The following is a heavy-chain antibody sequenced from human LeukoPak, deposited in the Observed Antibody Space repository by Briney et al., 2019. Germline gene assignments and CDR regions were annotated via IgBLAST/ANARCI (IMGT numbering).Heavy chain of an antibody. Sequence: SETLSLTCAVYGGSFSGYYWSWIRQPPGKGLEWIGEINHSGSTNYNPPLKSRVTISVDTSKNQFSLKLSSVTAADTAVYYCARKGYYYGSGSYPTYNWFDPWGQGTLVTVSS. V-gene: IGHV4-34*01. CDR3: ARKGYYYGSGSYPTYNWFDP. D-gene: IGHD3-10*01. J-gene: IGHJ5*02. CDR2: INHSGST. CDR1: GGSFSGYY.